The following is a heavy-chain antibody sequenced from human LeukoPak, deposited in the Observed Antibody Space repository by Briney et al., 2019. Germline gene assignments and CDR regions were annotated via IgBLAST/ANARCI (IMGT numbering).Heavy chain of an antibody. CDR2: ISTDGRTS. CDR1: GFTFSSYW. CDR3: ATSPTYYYDSSGSLAALDI. D-gene: IGHD3-22*01. Sequence: GGSLRLSCAASGFTFSSYWMHWVRQAPGKGLVWVSRISTDGRTSNYADSVKGRFTISRDNAKNTLYPQMNTLRAEDTAVYYCATSPTYYYDSSGSLAALDIWGQGTMITVSS. J-gene: IGHJ3*02. V-gene: IGHV3-74*01.